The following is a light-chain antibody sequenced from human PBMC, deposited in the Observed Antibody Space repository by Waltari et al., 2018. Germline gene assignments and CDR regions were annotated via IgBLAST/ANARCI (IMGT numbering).Light chain of an antibody. CDR3: QQYYSTPT. Sequence: DIVMTQSPASLAVSLGERATINCKSSQSILYSSINENYLAWYQQKPGQTPKLLIYWASTRASGVPDRFSGSGSGTDFTLTIISLQAEDVAIYYCQQYYSTPTFGPGTKVDIK. V-gene: IGKV4-1*01. CDR2: WAS. CDR1: QSILYSSINENY. J-gene: IGKJ3*01.